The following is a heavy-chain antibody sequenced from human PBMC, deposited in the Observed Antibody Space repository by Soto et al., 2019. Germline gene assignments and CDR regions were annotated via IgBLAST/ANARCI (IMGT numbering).Heavy chain of an antibody. CDR3: STSGSGWYGVYFDV. J-gene: IGHJ3*01. D-gene: IGHD6-19*01. CDR2: ISSSGSFT. V-gene: IGHV3-21*04. CDR1: GFSFNSYT. Sequence: GGSLRLSCAASGFSFNSYTMNWLRQAPGKGLEWVSSISSSGSFTGYADSVRGRFTISRDNAKNSLYLQMTSLSAEDTAVYYCSTSGSGWYGVYFDVWDQGTKVTV.